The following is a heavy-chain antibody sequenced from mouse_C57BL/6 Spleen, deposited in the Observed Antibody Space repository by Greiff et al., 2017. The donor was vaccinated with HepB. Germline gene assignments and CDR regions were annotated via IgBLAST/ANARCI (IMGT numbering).Heavy chain of an antibody. CDR3: ARDYVYYAMDY. V-gene: IGHV5-17*01. CDR2: ISSGSSTI. Sequence: DVMLVESGGGLVKPGGSLKLSCAASGFTFSDYGMHWVRQAPEKGLEWVAYISSGSSTIYYADTVKGRFTISRDNAKNTLFLQMTSLRSEDTAMYYCARDYVYYAMDYWGQGTSVTVSS. D-gene: IGHD2-4*01. J-gene: IGHJ4*01. CDR1: GFTFSDYG.